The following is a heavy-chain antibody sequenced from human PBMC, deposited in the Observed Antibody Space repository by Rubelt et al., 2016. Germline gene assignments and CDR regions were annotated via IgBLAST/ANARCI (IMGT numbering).Heavy chain of an antibody. CDR1: GGSISSGSYY. D-gene: IGHD4-17*01. CDR3: ARHRYGDYFANSDY. CDR2: IYYSGSP. J-gene: IGHJ4*02. V-gene: IGHV4-39*01. Sequence: QLQLQESGPRLVKPSETLSLTCTVSGGSISSGSYYWGWIRQPPGKGLEWIATIYYSGSPYYNPSLKSRVTISVDTSKNQCSLTVGSGTAADTAMYYCARHRYGDYFANSDYWGQGTLVTVSS.